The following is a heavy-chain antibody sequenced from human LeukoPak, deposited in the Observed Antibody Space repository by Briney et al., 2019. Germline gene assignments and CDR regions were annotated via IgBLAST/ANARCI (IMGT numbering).Heavy chain of an antibody. D-gene: IGHD6-19*01. Sequence: PSETLSLTCAVYGGSFSGYYWSWIRQPPGKGLEWIGEINHSGSTNYNPSLKSRVTISVDTSKNQFSLKLSSATAADTAVYYCARGLYSSGWPFDYWGQGTLVTVSS. J-gene: IGHJ4*02. V-gene: IGHV4-34*01. CDR1: GGSFSGYY. CDR2: INHSGST. CDR3: ARGLYSSGWPFDY.